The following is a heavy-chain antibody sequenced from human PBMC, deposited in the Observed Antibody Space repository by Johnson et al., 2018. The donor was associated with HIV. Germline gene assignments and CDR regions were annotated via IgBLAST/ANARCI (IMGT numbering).Heavy chain of an antibody. J-gene: IGHJ3*01. CDR3: AKSHATGRFEWFLVSGGEPGAFDL. CDR1: EFSFSTYA. CDR2: ISDDGTNT. Sequence: QVQLVESGGGVVQPERSLRLSCAASEFSFSTYAMRWVRQAPGKGLEGVAVISDDGTNTDYADAVKGRFTISRDNSKNTLYLQMNSLRAEDTAVYYCAKSHATGRFEWFLVSGGEPGAFDLWGQGTMVTVSS. V-gene: IGHV3-30-3*02. D-gene: IGHD3-9*01.